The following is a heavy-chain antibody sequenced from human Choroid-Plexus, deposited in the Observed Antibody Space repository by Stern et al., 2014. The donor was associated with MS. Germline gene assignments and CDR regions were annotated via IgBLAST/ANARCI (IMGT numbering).Heavy chain of an antibody. CDR2: VSYDGSNK. Sequence: VQLVESGGGVAQPGRPLRLSCVASGFTFGSCAMHWVRQAPGKGLEWVAGVSYDGSNKYYADSVKGRFTISRDNSQNTLYMQMSSLRPEDTAVYYCAKDRQYLTYFFDHWGQGYLVTVSS. J-gene: IGHJ5*02. D-gene: IGHD2/OR15-2a*01. V-gene: IGHV3-30*18. CDR3: AKDRQYLTYFFDH. CDR1: GFTFGSCA.